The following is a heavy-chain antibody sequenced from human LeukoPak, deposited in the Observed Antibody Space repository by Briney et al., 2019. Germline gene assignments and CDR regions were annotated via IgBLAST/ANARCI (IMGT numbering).Heavy chain of an antibody. Sequence: GGSLRLFCAASGFTFDDYAMHWVRQAPGKGLEWVSLISGDGGSTYYADSVKGRFTISRDNSKNSLYLQMNSLRTEDTALCYCAKGIAAAGYFDYWGQGTLVTVSS. CDR1: GFTFDDYA. CDR3: AKGIAAAGYFDY. J-gene: IGHJ4*02. CDR2: ISGDGGST. D-gene: IGHD6-13*01. V-gene: IGHV3-43*02.